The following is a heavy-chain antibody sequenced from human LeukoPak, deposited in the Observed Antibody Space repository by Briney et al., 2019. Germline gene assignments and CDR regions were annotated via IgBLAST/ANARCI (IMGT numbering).Heavy chain of an antibody. Sequence: PGGSLRLSCAASGFTFSSYSMNWVRQAPGKGLEWVSSISSSSSYIYYADSVKGRFTISRDSAKNSLYLQMNSLRAEDTAVYYCARGSYGHGGGVDPWGQGTLVTVSS. D-gene: IGHD5-18*01. CDR3: ARGSYGHGGGVDP. CDR1: GFTFSSYS. V-gene: IGHV3-21*01. CDR2: ISSSSSYI. J-gene: IGHJ5*02.